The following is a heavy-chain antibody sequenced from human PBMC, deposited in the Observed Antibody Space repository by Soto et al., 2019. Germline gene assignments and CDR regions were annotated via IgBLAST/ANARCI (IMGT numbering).Heavy chain of an antibody. CDR3: AKTYYDILTGYQNFDY. Sequence: EVQLLESGGGLVQPGGSLRLSCAASGFTFSSYAMSWVRQAPGKGLEWVSAISGSGGSTYYADSVKGRFTISRDNSKNTLYLQMNSLRAEDTAVYYCAKTYYDILTGYQNFDYWGQGTLVTVSS. D-gene: IGHD3-9*01. CDR1: GFTFSSYA. CDR2: ISGSGGST. V-gene: IGHV3-23*01. J-gene: IGHJ4*02.